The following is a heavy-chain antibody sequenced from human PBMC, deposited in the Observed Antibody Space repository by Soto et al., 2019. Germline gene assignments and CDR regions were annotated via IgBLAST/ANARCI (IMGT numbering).Heavy chain of an antibody. CDR2: INPNNGDT. CDR3: ARHSGYDYVFDY. J-gene: IGHJ4*02. CDR1: GYTFTGYY. D-gene: IGHD5-12*01. Sequence: QVQLVQSGAEVKKPGASVKVSCKASGYTFTGYYIHWVRQAPGQGLEWMGWINPNNGDTNFAQKFQGRVTMTRDTSTNTAYMELSSLRFDDTAVYYCARHSGYDYVFDYWGQGTLVTVS. V-gene: IGHV1-2*02.